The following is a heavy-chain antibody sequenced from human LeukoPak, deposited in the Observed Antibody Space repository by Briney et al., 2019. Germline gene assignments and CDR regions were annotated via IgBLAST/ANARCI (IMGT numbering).Heavy chain of an antibody. V-gene: IGHV3-53*01. CDR2: IYSGGST. CDR1: GFAVSTNY. CDR3: ARDFDDRLDY. D-gene: IGHD1-1*01. J-gene: IGHJ4*02. Sequence: GGSLRLSCAASGFAVSTNYMTWVRQVPGKGLEWVSVIYSGGSTYYADSVKGRFTISRDNSKNTLFLQMNSLRAEDTAVYYCARDFDDRLDYWGQGTLVTVSS.